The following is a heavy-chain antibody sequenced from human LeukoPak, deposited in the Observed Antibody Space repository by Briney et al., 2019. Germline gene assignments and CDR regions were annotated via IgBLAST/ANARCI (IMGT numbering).Heavy chain of an antibody. J-gene: IGHJ6*02. CDR2: ISGSGGST. CDR1: GFTFSGYA. D-gene: IGHD3-9*01. CDR3: AKAGYPFYYYYGMDV. Sequence: GGSLRLSCAASGFTFSGYAMSWVRQAPGKGLEWVSAISGSGGSTYYADSVKGRFTISRDNSKNTLYLQMNSLRAEDTAVYYCAKAGYPFYYYYGMDVWGQGTTVTVSS. V-gene: IGHV3-23*01.